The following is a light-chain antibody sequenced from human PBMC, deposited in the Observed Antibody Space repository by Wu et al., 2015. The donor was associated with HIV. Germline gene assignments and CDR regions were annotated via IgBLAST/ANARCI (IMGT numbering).Light chain of an antibody. J-gene: IGKJ1*01. Sequence: DIQMTQSPSSLSASVGDRVTIACRASQNINMNLNWYQQKPGKVPTLLICAASSLQSGVPSRFSGSGSGTEFTLTISSLQPEDIATFYCQQSHKTPRTFGQGTNVEIK. CDR1: QNINMN. CDR2: AAS. CDR3: QQSHKTPRT. V-gene: IGKV1-39*01.